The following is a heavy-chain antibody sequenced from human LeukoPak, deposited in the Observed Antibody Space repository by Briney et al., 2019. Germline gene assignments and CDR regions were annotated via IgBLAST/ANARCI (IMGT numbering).Heavy chain of an antibody. D-gene: IGHD3-10*01. CDR3: VRGGGLGSGTYNYFEH. CDR1: GFTFSSYA. CDR2: FRGSGGST. Sequence: GCSLRLYCAASGFTFSSYAISWVGQATGQGLHWVSAFRGSGGSTYYADSVKGRFSITRDNAKYTLYLQMNSLRVEDTAVYYCVRGGGLGSGTYNYFEHWGQGAQVIVSS. J-gene: IGHJ4*02. V-gene: IGHV3-23*01.